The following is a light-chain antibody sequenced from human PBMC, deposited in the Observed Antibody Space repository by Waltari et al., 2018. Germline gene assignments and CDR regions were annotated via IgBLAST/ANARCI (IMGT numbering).Light chain of an antibody. CDR1: NIGSKS. CDR2: NDS. Sequence: SYVLTQPPSVSVAPGQTARITCGGNNIGSKSVHWYQRKPGQAPVLVVYNDSDRPSGIPGRFAGSNSGNTATLTISRVEAGDEADYYCQVWDSSSDHLVFGGGTKLTVL. CDR3: QVWDSSSDHLV. V-gene: IGLV3-21*02. J-gene: IGLJ2*01.